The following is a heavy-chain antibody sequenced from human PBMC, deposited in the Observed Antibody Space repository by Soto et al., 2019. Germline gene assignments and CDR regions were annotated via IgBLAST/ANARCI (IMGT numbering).Heavy chain of an antibody. CDR1: GYTFNTYW. V-gene: IGHV5-51*01. J-gene: IGHJ4*02. Sequence: PGESLKISCQATSYGYTFNTYWIAWVRQTPGKGLEWMGIIYPHDPEAKYNPSFQGNVTISADESTKSVFLQWSSLKHSDTAVYYCARRTSTTGWRHYFDYWGQGALVTVSS. CDR2: IYPHDPEA. D-gene: IGHD6-19*01. CDR3: ARRTSTTGWRHYFDY.